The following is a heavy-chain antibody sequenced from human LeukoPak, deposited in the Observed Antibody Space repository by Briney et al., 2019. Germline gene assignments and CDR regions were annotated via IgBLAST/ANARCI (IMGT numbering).Heavy chain of an antibody. CDR1: GFTFSSYG. CDR3: VKGPYSSGWYRFDP. CDR2: ISGSGGST. D-gene: IGHD6-19*01. V-gene: IGHV3-23*01. J-gene: IGHJ5*02. Sequence: GGSLRLSCAASGFTFSSYGMSWVRQAPGKGLEWVSAISGSGGSTYYADSVKGRFTISRDNSKNTLYLQMNSLRAEDTAVYYCVKGPYSSGWYRFDPWGQGTLVTVSS.